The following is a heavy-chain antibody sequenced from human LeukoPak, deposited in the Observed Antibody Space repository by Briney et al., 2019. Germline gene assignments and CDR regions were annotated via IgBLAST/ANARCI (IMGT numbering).Heavy chain of an antibody. CDR2: INHSGST. J-gene: IGHJ5*02. V-gene: IGHV4-34*01. CDR3: ARGRRRFDP. CDR1: GGSFSGYD. Sequence: SETLSLTCAVYGGSFSGYDWSWIRQPPGKGLEWIGEINHSGSTNYNPSLKSRVTISVDTSKNQFSLKLSSVTAADTAVYYCARGRRRFDPWGQGTLVTVSS.